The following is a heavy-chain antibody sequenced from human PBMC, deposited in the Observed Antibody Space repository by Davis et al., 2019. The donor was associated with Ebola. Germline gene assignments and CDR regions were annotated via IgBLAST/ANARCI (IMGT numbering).Heavy chain of an antibody. J-gene: IGHJ6*03. Sequence: GESLKISCAASGFTFSDYYMSWIRQAPGKGLEWVSYISSSGSTIYYADSVKGRFTISRDNAKNSLYLQMNSLRAEDTAVYYCAALRFLEWLPYYYYYMDVWGKGTTVTVSS. CDR2: ISSSGSTI. V-gene: IGHV3-11*01. D-gene: IGHD3-3*01. CDR3: AALRFLEWLPYYYYYMDV. CDR1: GFTFSDYY.